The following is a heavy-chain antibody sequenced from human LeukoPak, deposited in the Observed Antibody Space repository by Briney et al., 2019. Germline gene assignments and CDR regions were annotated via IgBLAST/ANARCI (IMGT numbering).Heavy chain of an antibody. CDR1: GFTFSNYA. CDR2: ITGSGGDT. CDR3: AKLSGSTYSLWYFDY. V-gene: IGHV3-23*01. J-gene: IGHJ4*02. Sequence: PGGSLRLSCAASGFTFSNYAMSWVRQAPGKGLEWVSTITGSGGDTVYADSVKGRFTISRGNSKNTLYLQMNSLRAEDTAVFYCAKLSGSTYSLWYFDYWGQGTLVTVSS. D-gene: IGHD3-10*01.